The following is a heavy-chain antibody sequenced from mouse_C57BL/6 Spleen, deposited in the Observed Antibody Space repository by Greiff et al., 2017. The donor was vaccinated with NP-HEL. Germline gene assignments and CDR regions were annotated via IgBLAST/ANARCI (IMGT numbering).Heavy chain of an antibody. CDR3: TPSYYSNLAWFAY. D-gene: IGHD2-5*01. Sequence: EVQLVESGAELVRPGASVKLSCTASGFNIKDDYMHWVKQRPEQGLEWIGWIDPENGDTEYASKFQGKATITADTSSNTAYLQLSSLTSEDTAVYYCTPSYYSNLAWFAYWGQGTLGTVAA. CDR1: GFNIKDDY. J-gene: IGHJ3*01. V-gene: IGHV14-4*01. CDR2: IDPENGDT.